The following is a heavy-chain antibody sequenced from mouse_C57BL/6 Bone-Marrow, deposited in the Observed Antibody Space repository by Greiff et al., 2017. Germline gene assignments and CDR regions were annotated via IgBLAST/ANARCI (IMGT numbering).Heavy chain of an antibody. CDR3: AIPYYYGSSWYFDV. CDR1: GYTFTDHT. Sequence: QVQLQQSDAVLVKPGASVKISCKVSGYTFTDHTIHWMKQRPEQGLEWIGYIYPRDGSTKYNEKFKGKSTLTADKSSSTAYMQLNSLTSEDSAVYFCAIPYYYGSSWYFDVWGTGTTVTVSS. J-gene: IGHJ1*03. V-gene: IGHV1-78*01. D-gene: IGHD1-1*01. CDR2: IYPRDGST.